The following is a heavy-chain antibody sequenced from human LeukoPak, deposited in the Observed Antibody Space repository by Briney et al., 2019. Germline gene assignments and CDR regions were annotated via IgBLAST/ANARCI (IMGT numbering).Heavy chain of an antibody. CDR1: GYTFNVYY. Sequence: AAVKVSCKASGYTFNVYYIHWLRQAPGQGLEWMGWVIPSSGGTKYAQNFQDRVTMTRDTSISTAYMELSSLTYDDTAVYYCARARSSPFDYWGQGTLVTVSS. CDR2: VIPSSGGT. D-gene: IGHD6-13*01. V-gene: IGHV1-2*02. J-gene: IGHJ4*02. CDR3: ARARSSPFDY.